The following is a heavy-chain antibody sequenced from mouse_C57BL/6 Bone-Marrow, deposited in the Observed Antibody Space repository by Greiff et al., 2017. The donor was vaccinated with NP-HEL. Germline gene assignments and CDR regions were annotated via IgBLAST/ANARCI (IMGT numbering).Heavy chain of an antibody. CDR2: ISSGGSYN. J-gene: IGHJ2*01. CDR1: GFTFSSYG. V-gene: IGHV5-6*01. D-gene: IGHD2-5*01. Sequence: EVKLVESGGDLVKPGGSLKLSCAASGFTFSSYGMSWVRQTPDKRLEWVATISSGGSYNYYPDSVKGRFTISRDNAKNPLYLQMSILKSEDTDMYYCARDNYSNYFDYWGQGTTLTVSS. CDR3: ARDNYSNYFDY.